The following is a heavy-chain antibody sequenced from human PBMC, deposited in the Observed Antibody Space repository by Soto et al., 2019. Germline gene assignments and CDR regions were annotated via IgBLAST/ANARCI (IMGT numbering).Heavy chain of an antibody. CDR3: ARGHIAAAVPYYYGMDV. V-gene: IGHV1-46*01. Sequence: ASVKVSCKASGSTFTTYYRHWVRQAPGQGLEWMGIINPSGGSTSYAQKFQGRVTMTRDTSTSTVYMELSSLRSEDTAVYYCARGHIAAAVPYYYGMDVWGQGTTVTVSS. D-gene: IGHD6-13*01. CDR2: INPSGGST. J-gene: IGHJ6*02. CDR1: GSTFTTYY.